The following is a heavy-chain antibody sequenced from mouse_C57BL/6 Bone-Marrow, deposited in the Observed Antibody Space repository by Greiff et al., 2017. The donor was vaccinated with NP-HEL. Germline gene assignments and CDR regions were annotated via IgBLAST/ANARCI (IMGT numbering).Heavy chain of an antibody. CDR2: ISSGSSTI. CDR1: GFTFSDYG. CDR3: ARYDYLYAMDY. Sequence: EVKLVESGGGLVKPGGSLKLSCAASGFTFSDYGMHWVRQAPEKGLEWVAYISSGSSTIYYADPGKGRFTISRDNAKNTLFLQMTSLRSEDTAMYYCARYDYLYAMDYWGQGTSVTVSS. V-gene: IGHV5-17*01. D-gene: IGHD2-4*01. J-gene: IGHJ4*01.